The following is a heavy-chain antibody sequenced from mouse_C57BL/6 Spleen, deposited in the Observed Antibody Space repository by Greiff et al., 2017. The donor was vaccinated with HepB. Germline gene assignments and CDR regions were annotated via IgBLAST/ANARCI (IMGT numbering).Heavy chain of an antibody. D-gene: IGHD1-1*01. J-gene: IGHJ4*01. CDR3: AREDTTVVPAMDY. V-gene: IGHV5-4*01. CDR1: GFTFSSYA. CDR2: ISDGGSYT. Sequence: EVKLMESGGGLVKPGGSLKLSCAASGFTFSSYAMSWVRQTPEKRLEWVATISDGGSYTYYPDNVKGRFTISRDNAKNNLYLQMSHLKSEDTAMYYCAREDTTVVPAMDYWGQGTSVTVSS.